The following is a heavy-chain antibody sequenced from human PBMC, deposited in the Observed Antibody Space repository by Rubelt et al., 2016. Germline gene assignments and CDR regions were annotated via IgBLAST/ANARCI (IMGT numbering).Heavy chain of an antibody. CDR3: ATEGLPAAMTAFDI. J-gene: IGHJ3*02. D-gene: IGHD2-2*01. Sequence: SFSMSWVRQVPGKGLEWVSWISTSGSTIFYADSVKGRFTISRDNARDNAKSSLYLQMDSLRADDTALYYCATEGLPAAMTAFDIWGQGTMVTVSS. CDR1: SFS. V-gene: IGHV3-48*01. CDR2: ISTSGSTI.